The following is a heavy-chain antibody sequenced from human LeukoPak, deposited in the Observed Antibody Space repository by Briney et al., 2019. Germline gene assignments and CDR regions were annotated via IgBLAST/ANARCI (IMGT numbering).Heavy chain of an antibody. CDR1: GFTFSSYA. J-gene: IGHJ4*02. Sequence: PGASLRLSCAASGFTFSSYAMSWVRQAPGKGLEWVSTISNTGGSTFYADSVKGRFTVSRDNSKNTLYLQMNSLRAEDTAVYYCATRYGSGTYYMGYGGQGTLVTVSS. V-gene: IGHV3-23*01. CDR2: ISNTGGST. CDR3: ATRYGSGTYYMGY. D-gene: IGHD3-10*01.